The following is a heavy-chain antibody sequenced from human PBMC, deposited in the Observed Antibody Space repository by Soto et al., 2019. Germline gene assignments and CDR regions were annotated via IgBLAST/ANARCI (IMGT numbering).Heavy chain of an antibody. CDR1: GFTFSRYA. D-gene: IGHD1-7*01. CDR2: ISYDGSNK. Sequence: GGSLRLSCAASGFTFSRYAMHWVRQAPGKGLEWVAVISYDGSNKYYADSVKGRFTISRDNSKNTVYLQMNSLRADDTAVYYCARDSTGTTFGPSGGLDVWGQGTTVIVSS. CDR3: ARDSTGTTFGPSGGLDV. V-gene: IGHV3-30-3*01. J-gene: IGHJ6*02.